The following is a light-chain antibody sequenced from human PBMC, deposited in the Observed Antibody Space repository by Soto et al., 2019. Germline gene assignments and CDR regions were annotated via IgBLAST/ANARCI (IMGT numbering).Light chain of an antibody. J-gene: IGKJ2*01. V-gene: IGKV1-39*01. Sequence: DLQMTQSPSSLSASVGDRVTVTCRASQSISTYLNWYQQKPGKAPKLLIYEASRLRSGVPSRFTGSGSGTDFTLTISSLQPADFAIYYCQQSYNTPYTFGQGTKLEI. CDR2: EAS. CDR1: QSISTY. CDR3: QQSYNTPYT.